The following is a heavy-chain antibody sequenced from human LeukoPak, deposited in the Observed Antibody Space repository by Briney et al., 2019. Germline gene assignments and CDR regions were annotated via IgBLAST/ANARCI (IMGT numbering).Heavy chain of an antibody. CDR3: ARGDWGSPDYYYMDV. J-gene: IGHJ6*03. V-gene: IGHV4-39*01. CDR2: IFYSGNT. Sequence: PSETLSLTCTVSGGSISSSSSYWGWIRQPPGKGLEWIGTIFYSGNTYYNPSLRSRVTISVDTFKNQFSLKLTSVTAADTAVYYCARGDWGSPDYYYMDVWGKGTTVTISS. CDR1: GGSISSSSSY. D-gene: IGHD2-21*02.